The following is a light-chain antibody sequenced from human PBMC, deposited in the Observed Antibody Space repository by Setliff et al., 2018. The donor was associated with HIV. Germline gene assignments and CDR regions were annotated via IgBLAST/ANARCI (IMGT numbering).Light chain of an antibody. CDR2: QVN. CDR1: SSDVGSYNF. CDR3: CPYAGTNTYV. J-gene: IGLJ1*01. V-gene: IGLV2-23*02. Sequence: QSVLTQPASVSGSPGQSITISCTGSSSDVGSYNFVSWYQQHPGKAPKLMIYQVNKRPSGVSNRFSGSKSGNTASPTISGLQAEDETDYYCCPYAGTNTYVFGTGTKVTVL.